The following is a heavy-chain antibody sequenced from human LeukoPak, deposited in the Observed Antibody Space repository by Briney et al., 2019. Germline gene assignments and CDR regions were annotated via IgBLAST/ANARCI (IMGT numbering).Heavy chain of an antibody. CDR3: ARHYYDSSGYLYYFDY. CDR1: GYSISSGHF. D-gene: IGHD3-22*01. J-gene: IGHJ4*02. Sequence: PSETLSLTCIVSGYSISSGHFWGWVRQPPGKGLEWIGEINHSGSTNYNPSLKSRVTISVDTSKNQFSLKLSSVTAADTAVYYCARHYYDSSGYLYYFDYWGQGTLVTVSS. V-gene: IGHV4-38-2*02. CDR2: INHSGST.